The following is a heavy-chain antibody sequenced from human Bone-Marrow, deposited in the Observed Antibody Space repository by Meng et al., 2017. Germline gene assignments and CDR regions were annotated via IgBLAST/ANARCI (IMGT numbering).Heavy chain of an antibody. J-gene: IGHJ4*02. V-gene: IGHV3-30*06. CDR3: ASGLATTRDDY. D-gene: IGHD5-24*01. Sequence: GGSLRLSCAASGFTFSSYGMHWVRQAPGKGLEWVAVISYDGSNKYYADSVKGRFTISRDNSKNTLYLQMNSLRAEDTAVYYCASGLATTRDDYWGQGTLVTVSS. CDR2: ISYDGSNK. CDR1: GFTFSSYG.